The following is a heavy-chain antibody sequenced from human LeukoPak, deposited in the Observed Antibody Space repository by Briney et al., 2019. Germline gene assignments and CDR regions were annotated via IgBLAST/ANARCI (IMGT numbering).Heavy chain of an antibody. Sequence: GGSLRLSCAASGFTVSNNYMSWVRQAPGKGLEWVSVIYSGGSTYYADSVKGRFTISRDNAKNSLYLQMNSLRAEDTAVYYCARDPAFYYGSGSSDGMDVWGQGTTVTVSS. J-gene: IGHJ6*02. CDR3: ARDPAFYYGSGSSDGMDV. D-gene: IGHD3-10*01. CDR2: IYSGGST. V-gene: IGHV3-53*01. CDR1: GFTVSNNY.